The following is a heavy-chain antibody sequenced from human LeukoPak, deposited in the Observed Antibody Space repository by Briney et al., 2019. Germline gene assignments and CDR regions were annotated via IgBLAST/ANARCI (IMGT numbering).Heavy chain of an antibody. J-gene: IGHJ5*02. V-gene: IGHV3-30*18. CDR3: AKGGWSSSYKWFDP. Sequence: GGSLRLSCAASGFTFSSYGMHWVRQAPGKGLEWVAVISYDGSNKYYADSVKGRFTISRDNSKNTLYLQMNSLRAEDTAVYYCAKGGWSSSYKWFDPWGQGTLVTVSS. CDR2: ISYDGSNK. D-gene: IGHD2-2*01. CDR1: GFTFSSYG.